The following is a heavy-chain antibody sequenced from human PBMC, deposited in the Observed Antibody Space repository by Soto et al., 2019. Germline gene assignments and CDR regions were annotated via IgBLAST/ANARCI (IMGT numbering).Heavy chain of an antibody. CDR1: GGSISSSSYY. CDR3: ARQSRPGIAAAFH. Sequence: SETLSLTCTVSGGSISSSSYYWGWIRQPPGKGLEWIGSIYYSGSTYYNPSLKSRVTISVDTSKNQFSLKLSSVTAADTAVYYCARQSRPGIAAAFHWGQGTLVTVSS. CDR2: IYYSGST. D-gene: IGHD6-13*01. J-gene: IGHJ4*02. V-gene: IGHV4-39*01.